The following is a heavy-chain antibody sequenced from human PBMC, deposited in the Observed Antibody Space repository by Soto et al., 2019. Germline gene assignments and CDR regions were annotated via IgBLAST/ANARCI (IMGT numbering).Heavy chain of an antibody. Sequence: GASVKVSCKASGYTFTNYAISWVRQAPGQGLEWMGWISAYNGDTKYAQKLQGRVTMTTDTSTTTAYMELRSLRSDDAAVYFCAREGGSNSWYGVGYYYYGMDVWGQGTTVTV. CDR1: GYTFTNYA. J-gene: IGHJ6*02. CDR3: AREGGSNSWYGVGYYYYGMDV. V-gene: IGHV1-18*04. CDR2: ISAYNGDT. D-gene: IGHD6-13*01.